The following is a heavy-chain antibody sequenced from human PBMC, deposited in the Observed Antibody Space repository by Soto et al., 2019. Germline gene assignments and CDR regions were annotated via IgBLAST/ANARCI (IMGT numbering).Heavy chain of an antibody. CDR2: ISYDGSNK. J-gene: IGHJ6*02. D-gene: IGHD2-15*01. CDR3: ARRSTSGGSLNYYYYGMDV. Sequence: PGGSLRLSCAASGFTFSSYAMHWVRQAPGKGLEWVAVISYDGSNKYYADSVKGRFTISRDNSKNTLYLQMNSLRAEDTAVYYCARRSTSGGSLNYYYYGMDVWGQGTTVTVSS. V-gene: IGHV3-30-3*01. CDR1: GFTFSSYA.